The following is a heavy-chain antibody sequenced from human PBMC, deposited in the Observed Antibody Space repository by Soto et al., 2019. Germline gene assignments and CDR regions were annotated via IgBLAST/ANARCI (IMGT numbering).Heavy chain of an antibody. CDR3: ARDVAPVYDSSGWGVGAFDI. CDR2: ISAYNGNT. V-gene: IGHV1-18*01. CDR1: GYTFTSCG. Sequence: GASVKVSCKASGYTFTSCGISWARQAPGQGLEWMGWISAYNGNTNYAQKLQGRVTMTTDTSTSTAYMELRSLRSDDTAVYYCARDVAPVYDSSGWGVGAFDIWGQGTMVTVSS. D-gene: IGHD3-22*01. J-gene: IGHJ3*02.